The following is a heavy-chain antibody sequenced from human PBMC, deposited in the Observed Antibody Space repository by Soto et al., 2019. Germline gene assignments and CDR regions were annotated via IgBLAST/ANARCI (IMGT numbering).Heavy chain of an antibody. Sequence: QVQLVQSGTEVKKPGASVKVSCKASGYRFTDYVIHWVRQAPGQRLEWMGWIGAGDGKTYYSQNFQGRVSITRDTSASTAYMELSSLISEDTAVYYCVRDYASDSGVHLDFRGQGALVTVSS. V-gene: IGHV1-3*01. CDR3: VRDYASDSGVHLDF. J-gene: IGHJ4*02. D-gene: IGHD3-22*01. CDR2: IGAGDGKT. CDR1: GYRFTDYV.